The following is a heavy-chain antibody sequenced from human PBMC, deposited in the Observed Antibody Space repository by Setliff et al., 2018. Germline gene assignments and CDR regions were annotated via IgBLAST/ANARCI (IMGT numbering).Heavy chain of an antibody. J-gene: IGHJ4*02. CDR3: ARVRNTQNGFFDY. CDR2: IYYSGNSNYDT. Sequence: SETLSLTCIVSGGSINSYYWNWIRQPPGKGLEWIGYIYYSGNSNYDTNYNPSLKGRVTILSDTSKNQFSLRLTSVTAADTAIYYCARVRNTQNGFFDYWSQGTLVTVSS. V-gene: IGHV4-59*12. D-gene: IGHD1-1*01. CDR1: GGSINSYY.